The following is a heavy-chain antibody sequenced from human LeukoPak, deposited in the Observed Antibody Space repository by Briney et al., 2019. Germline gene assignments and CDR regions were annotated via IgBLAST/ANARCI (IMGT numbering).Heavy chain of an antibody. Sequence: GGSLRLSCSASGFTFSSYAMHWVRQAPGKGLEYVSAISSNGGSTYYADSVKGRFTISRDNSKNTLYLQMNSLRAEDTAVYYCAKDIYYDSSGYRGYFDYWGQGTLDTVSS. D-gene: IGHD3-22*01. V-gene: IGHV3-64*04. CDR3: AKDIYYDSSGYRGYFDY. CDR1: GFTFSSYA. CDR2: ISSNGGST. J-gene: IGHJ4*02.